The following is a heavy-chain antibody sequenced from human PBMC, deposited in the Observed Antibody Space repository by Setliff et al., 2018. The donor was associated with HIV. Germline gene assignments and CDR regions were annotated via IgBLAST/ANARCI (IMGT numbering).Heavy chain of an antibody. CDR2: IIPVLGLS. CDR1: GDTFSGYA. J-gene: IGHJ3*02. CDR3: ARKKAYITNAFDI. V-gene: IGHV1-69*10. Sequence: GASVKVSCKASGDTFSGYAISWVRQAPGQGLEWMGGIIPVLGLSYYAQNFQGRVTITADESTSTAYMELSSLRSEDTAVYYCARKKAYITNAFDIWGQGTMVTVS. D-gene: IGHD1-20*01.